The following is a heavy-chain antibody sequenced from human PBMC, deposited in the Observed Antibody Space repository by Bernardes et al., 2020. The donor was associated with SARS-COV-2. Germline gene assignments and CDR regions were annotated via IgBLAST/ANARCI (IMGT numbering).Heavy chain of an antibody. CDR3: ATSNVAAADKYYFEY. V-gene: IGHV5-51*01. Sequence: GASLKISCEASGSSITHYWIAWVRQMPGKGLEWMGVIYPRDSDTRYSPSFQGHVTISADKSINTAYLQWSSLKASDTAIYYCATSNVAAADKYYFEYWGQGTQVTVSS. CDR2: IYPRDSDT. CDR1: GSSITHYW. J-gene: IGHJ4*02. D-gene: IGHD6-13*01.